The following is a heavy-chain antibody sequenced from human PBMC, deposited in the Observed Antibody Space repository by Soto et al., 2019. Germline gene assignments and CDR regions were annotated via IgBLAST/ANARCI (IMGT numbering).Heavy chain of an antibody. CDR3: ARSAMGGSSFPSDY. CDR2: IYHRGST. J-gene: IGHJ4*02. D-gene: IGHD6-13*01. Sequence: QVQLQESGPGLVKPSGTLSLTCAVSGGSISSSNWWSWVRQPPGKGLERIGEIYHRGSTNYNPSLKSRVTITVDKSKNQFSPKLSSVTAADTAVYYCARSAMGGSSFPSDYWGKGTLVTVAS. V-gene: IGHV4-4*02. CDR1: GGSISSSNW.